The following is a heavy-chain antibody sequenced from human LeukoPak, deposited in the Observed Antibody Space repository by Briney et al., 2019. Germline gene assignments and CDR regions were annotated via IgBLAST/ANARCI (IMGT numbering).Heavy chain of an antibody. CDR1: GYTFTGYY. V-gene: IGHV1-2*02. CDR3: ARDLQWGPEY. D-gene: IGHD1-26*01. CDR2: INPNSGDT. J-gene: IGHJ4*02. Sequence: ASMKVSCTASGYTFTGYYMHWVRQAPGQGLEWMGWINPNSGDTNYAQKFQGRVTMTRDTSINTAYMELSRLRSDDTAVYYCARDLQWGPEYWGQGTLVTVSS.